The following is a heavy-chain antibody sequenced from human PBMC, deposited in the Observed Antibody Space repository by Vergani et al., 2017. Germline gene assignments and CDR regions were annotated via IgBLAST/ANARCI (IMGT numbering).Heavy chain of an antibody. Sequence: EVRLVQSGAEIKKPGATVRVSCKASGYTFTDQCIHWVQQAPGKGLEWMGLVDPEDGDAIYADNFQGRVTLIADTSTDTAFMELSGLRSEDTAVFFCATSAYVWGSCRSDRFYGLDVWGQGTTVTVSS. V-gene: IGHV1-69-2*01. CDR3: ATSAYVWGSCRSDRFYGLDV. CDR1: GYTFTDQC. J-gene: IGHJ6*02. D-gene: IGHD3-16*02. CDR2: VDPEDGDA.